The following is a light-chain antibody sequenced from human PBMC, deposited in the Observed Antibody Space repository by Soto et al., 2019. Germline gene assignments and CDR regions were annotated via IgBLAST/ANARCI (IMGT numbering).Light chain of an antibody. CDR1: SSDVGGYNF. Sequence: QSALTQPASVSGSPGQSITISFTGTSSDVGGYNFVSWYQQHPGKAPRLMILDVNNRPSGVSTRFSGSKSGNTASLTISGLQAEDEADYYYCSYSGSSTIVVFGGGTKLTVL. V-gene: IGLV2-14*03. J-gene: IGLJ2*01. CDR2: DVN. CDR3: CSYSGSSTIVV.